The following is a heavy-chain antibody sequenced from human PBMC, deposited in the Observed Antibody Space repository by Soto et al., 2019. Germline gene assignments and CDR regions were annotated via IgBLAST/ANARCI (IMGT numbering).Heavy chain of an antibody. CDR3: ARTTRYCSSTSCPPGYYYYGMDV. CDR1: GGSISSSNW. D-gene: IGHD2-2*01. Sequence: KTSETLSLTCAVSGGSISSSNWWSWVRQPPGKGLEWIGEIYHSGSTNYNPSLKSRVTISVDKSKNQFSLKLSSVTAADTAVYYCARTTRYCSSTSCPPGYYYYGMDVWGQGTTVT. CDR2: IYHSGST. V-gene: IGHV4-4*02. J-gene: IGHJ6*02.